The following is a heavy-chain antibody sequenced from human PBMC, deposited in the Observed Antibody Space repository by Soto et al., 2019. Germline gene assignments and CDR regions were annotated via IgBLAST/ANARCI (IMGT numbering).Heavy chain of an antibody. J-gene: IGHJ4*02. Sequence: QVQLVESGGGVVQPGRSLRLSCAASGFTFSNSGMQWVRQAPGKGLEWVAIISYDGSEIYYADAVKGRFIISRDNSKNTVYLQMNSLRAEDMAIYYCAKAQHKEYEGPTDYWGQGTLVTVSS. D-gene: IGHD3-3*01. CDR3: AKAQHKEYEGPTDY. V-gene: IGHV3-30*18. CDR1: GFTFSNSG. CDR2: ISYDGSEI.